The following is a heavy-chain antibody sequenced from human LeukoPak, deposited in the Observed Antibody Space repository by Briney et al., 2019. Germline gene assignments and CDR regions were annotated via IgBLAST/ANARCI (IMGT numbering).Heavy chain of an antibody. V-gene: IGHV4-59*01. CDR3: ARDRGFGDVWFDP. D-gene: IGHD3-10*01. Sequence: SETLSLTCTVSGGSISSDYWSWIRQPPGKGLEWIGYIYYSGSTNYNPSLKSRVTISVDTSKNQFSLRLSSVTAADTAVYYCARDRGFGDVWFDPWGQGTLVTVSP. J-gene: IGHJ5*02. CDR2: IYYSGST. CDR1: GGSISSDY.